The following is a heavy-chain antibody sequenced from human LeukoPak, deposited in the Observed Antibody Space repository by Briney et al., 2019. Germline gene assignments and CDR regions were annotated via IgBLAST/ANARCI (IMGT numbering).Heavy chain of an antibody. CDR2: ISGSGGST. CDR1: GFTFSDYY. J-gene: IGHJ4*02. V-gene: IGHV3-23*01. D-gene: IGHD6-13*01. Sequence: GGSLRLSCAVSGFTFSDYYMAWIRQAPGKGLEWVSAISGSGGSTYYADSVKGRFTISRDNSKNTLYLQMNSLRAEDTAVYYCAKEPASSSWYYFDYWGQGTLVTVSS. CDR3: AKEPASSSWYYFDY.